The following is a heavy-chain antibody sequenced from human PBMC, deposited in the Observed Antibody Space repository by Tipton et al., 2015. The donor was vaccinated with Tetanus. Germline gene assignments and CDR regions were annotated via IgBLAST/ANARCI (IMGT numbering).Heavy chain of an antibody. CDR2: SWYDGTDK. CDR1: GFIFSSYC. Sequence: SLRLSCAASGFIFSSYCIHWVRQAPGKGLEWVAGSWYDGTDKYYADSVKGRFTISRDNSKNPLYLQMNSLRAGDTAVYYCAREADCSGGSCFSGGYATWGQGAQVTVSS. J-gene: IGHJ5*02. D-gene: IGHD2-15*01. CDR3: AREADCSGGSCFSGGYAT. V-gene: IGHV3-33*01.